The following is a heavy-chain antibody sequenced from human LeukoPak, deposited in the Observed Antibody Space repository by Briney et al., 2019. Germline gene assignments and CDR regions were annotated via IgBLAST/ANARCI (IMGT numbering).Heavy chain of an antibody. Sequence: GGSLRLSCAASGFTFSSYGIHWVRQAPGKGREWVAFIRHDGSNKYYADSVKGRFTISRENFKNTLNLQMNTLRPEDTAVYYCARTYSGYEYYFDYWGQGTLVTVSS. CDR1: GFTFSSYG. J-gene: IGHJ4*02. D-gene: IGHD5-12*01. CDR3: ARTYSGYEYYFDY. CDR2: IRHDGSNK. V-gene: IGHV3-30*02.